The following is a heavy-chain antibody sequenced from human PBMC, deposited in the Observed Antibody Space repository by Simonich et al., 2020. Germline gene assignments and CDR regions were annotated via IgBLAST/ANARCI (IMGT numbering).Heavy chain of an antibody. J-gene: IGHJ4*02. Sequence: QVQLQESGPGLVKPSETLSLTCTVSGGAISSYYWSWIRQPPGKGLLWIGYIYYSGSTNHNPSLTCRVTISVDTSKNQFSLKLSSVTAADTAVYYCARHDRWLQFYFDYWGQGTLVTVSS. CDR2: IYYSGST. CDR3: ARHDRWLQFYFDY. D-gene: IGHD5-12*01. CDR1: GGAISSYY. V-gene: IGHV4-59*08.